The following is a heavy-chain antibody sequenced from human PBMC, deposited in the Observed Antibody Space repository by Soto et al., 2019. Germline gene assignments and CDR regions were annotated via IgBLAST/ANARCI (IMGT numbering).Heavy chain of an antibody. CDR1: GGSISSGGYY. J-gene: IGHJ6*02. CDR2: IYHSGST. V-gene: IGHV4-30-2*01. Sequence: SETLSLTCAVSGGSISSGGYYWSWIRQPPGKGLEWIGYIYHSGSTYDNPALKSRVTISVDRSKNQFSLKLSSVTAADTAVYYCARAGNWDYYDSSGYYSSHYYYYYGMDVWGQGTTVTVSS. D-gene: IGHD3-22*01. CDR3: ARAGNWDYYDSSGYYSSHYYYYYGMDV.